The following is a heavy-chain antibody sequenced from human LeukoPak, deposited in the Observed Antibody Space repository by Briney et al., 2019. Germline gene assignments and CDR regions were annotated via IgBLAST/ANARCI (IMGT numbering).Heavy chain of an antibody. D-gene: IGHD5-18*01. V-gene: IGHV5-51*01. CDR2: IYPGDSDT. CDR3: AKLGGYSQNWFDP. J-gene: IGHJ5*02. CDR1: GYRFISYW. Sequence: GESLKISCEASGYRFISYWIGWVRQMPGKGLEWMGSIYPGDSDTRYSPSFQGQVTISVDESINTAYLQWSSLKASDTAMYYCAKLGGYSQNWFDPWGQGTLVTVSS.